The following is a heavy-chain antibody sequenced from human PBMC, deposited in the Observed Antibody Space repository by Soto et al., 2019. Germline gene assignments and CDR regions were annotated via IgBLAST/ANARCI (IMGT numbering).Heavy chain of an antibody. J-gene: IGHJ6*02. V-gene: IGHV1-2*02. CDR2: INPNSGGT. CDR1: GYTFSGYY. CDR3: ARSLTEGYCTITGCYTRPLYGMDV. Sequence: ASVKVSCKXSGYTFSGYYIHWLRQAPGQGLEWMGWINPNSGGTNYAQKFQGRVTVTRDTPTSTAYMELGRLTSDDTAVYYCARSLTEGYCTITGCYTRPLYGMDVWGQGTTVTVSS. D-gene: IGHD2-2*02.